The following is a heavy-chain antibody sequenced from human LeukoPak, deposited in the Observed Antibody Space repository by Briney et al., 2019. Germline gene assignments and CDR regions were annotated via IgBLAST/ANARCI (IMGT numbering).Heavy chain of an antibody. D-gene: IGHD2/OR15-2a*01. CDR2: ISWNSGSI. Sequence: PGRSLRLSCAASGFTFDDYAMHWVRQAPGKGLEWVSGISWNSGSIGYADSVKGRFTISRDNAKNSLYLQMNSLRAEDTALYYCAKLLSQEAFDIWGQGTMVTVSS. CDR1: GFTFDDYA. J-gene: IGHJ3*02. V-gene: IGHV3-9*01. CDR3: AKLLSQEAFDI.